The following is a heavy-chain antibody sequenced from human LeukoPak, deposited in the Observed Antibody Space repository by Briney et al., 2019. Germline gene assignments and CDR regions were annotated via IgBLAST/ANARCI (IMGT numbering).Heavy chain of an antibody. J-gene: IGHJ4*02. CDR3: AREGGVRAAAAPLNDY. CDR2: ISSSSSYT. D-gene: IGHD6-13*01. V-gene: IGHV3-11*06. CDR1: GFTFSDYY. Sequence: GGSLRLSCAASGFTFSDYYMSWIRHAPGKGLEWVSYISSSSSYTNYADSVKGRFTISRDNAKNSLYLQMNSLRAEDTAVYYCAREGGVRAAAAPLNDYWGQGTLVTVSS.